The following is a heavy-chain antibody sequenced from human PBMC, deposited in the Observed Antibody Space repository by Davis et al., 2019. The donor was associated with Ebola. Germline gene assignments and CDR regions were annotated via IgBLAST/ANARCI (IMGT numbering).Heavy chain of an antibody. V-gene: IGHV3-23*01. D-gene: IGHD1-26*01. Sequence: PGGSLRLSCAASGFIFSSYVMSWVRQAPGKGLEWVSTLGLSADTYYADSVKGRFTISRDNSKNTLYLQMNSLRVEDTAMYYCAKDTSNIWFDVWGQGTLVTVSS. CDR1: GFIFSSYV. CDR2: LGLSADT. CDR3: AKDTSNIWFDV. J-gene: IGHJ3*01.